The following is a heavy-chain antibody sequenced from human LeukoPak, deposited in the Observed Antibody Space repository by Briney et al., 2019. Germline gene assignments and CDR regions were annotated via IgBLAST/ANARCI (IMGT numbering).Heavy chain of an antibody. CDR1: GYTFTDYY. Sequence: ASVKVSCKASGYTFTDYYIHWVRQAPGQGLEWMGWVNANNGGTNYAQKFQGRVTMTRDTSITTAYMELSSLRSDDTAVYYCAPRRVAADKGFDYWGQGTLVTVSS. V-gene: IGHV1-2*02. CDR2: VNANNGGT. CDR3: APRRVAADKGFDY. J-gene: IGHJ4*02. D-gene: IGHD6-19*01.